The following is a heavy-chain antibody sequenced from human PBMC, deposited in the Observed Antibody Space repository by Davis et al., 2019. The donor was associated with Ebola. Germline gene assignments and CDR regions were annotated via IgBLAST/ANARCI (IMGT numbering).Heavy chain of an antibody. Sequence: PGGSLTLSCAASGFTFSSYAMSWVRQAPGQGLEWVSAISGRGGSTYYADSVKGRFTISRDNSKNTLYLQMNSLRAEDTAVYYCAKDPTMIVVVIRGAFDIWGQGTMVTVSS. J-gene: IGHJ3*02. CDR2: ISGRGGST. D-gene: IGHD3-22*01. CDR3: AKDPTMIVVVIRGAFDI. CDR1: GFTFSSYA. V-gene: IGHV3-23*01.